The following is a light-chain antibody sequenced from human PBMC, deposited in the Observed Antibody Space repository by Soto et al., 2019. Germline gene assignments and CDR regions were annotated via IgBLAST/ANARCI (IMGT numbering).Light chain of an antibody. V-gene: IGKV1-5*03. CDR3: QQHNSYPRT. CDR1: QSISTW. J-gene: IGKJ1*01. CDR2: TAS. Sequence: DIQMTQSPSTLSASVGDRVTITCRASQSISTWLAWYQQKPGKAPKLLIYTASNLERGVPARFSGSGSGTEFTLTISSLKPDDFATYYCQQHNSYPRTFGQGTKVEIK.